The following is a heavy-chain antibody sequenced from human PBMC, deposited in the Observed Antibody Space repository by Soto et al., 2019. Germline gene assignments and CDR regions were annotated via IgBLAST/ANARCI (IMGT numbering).Heavy chain of an antibody. V-gene: IGHV3-7*01. Sequence: GGSLRLSCAASGFTFSSYLMTWVRQAPGRGLEWVANIKQDGSEKYYVDSVKGRFTISRDNAKNSLYLQMNSLRAEDTAVYYCAKGGRSSSWYRRNWGQGTQVTVSS. D-gene: IGHD6-13*01. CDR2: IKQDGSEK. CDR3: AKGGRSSSWYRRN. J-gene: IGHJ4*02. CDR1: GFTFSSYL.